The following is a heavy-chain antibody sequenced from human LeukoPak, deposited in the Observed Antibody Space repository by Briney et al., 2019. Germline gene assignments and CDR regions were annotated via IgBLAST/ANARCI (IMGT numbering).Heavy chain of an antibody. J-gene: IGHJ5*01. D-gene: IGHD5-18*01. CDR2: ISWNGGSI. Sequence: AGGSLRLSCVASGFTFENYAMHWARQGPGKGLEWVAGISWNGGSIGYADFAKGRFTISRDNARSSLFLQMNTLRVEDTALYYCAKDRDPPYVGNSYGYYSDSWGHGTLVSVSS. CDR3: AKDRDPPYVGNSYGYYSDS. CDR1: GFTFENYA. V-gene: IGHV3-9*01.